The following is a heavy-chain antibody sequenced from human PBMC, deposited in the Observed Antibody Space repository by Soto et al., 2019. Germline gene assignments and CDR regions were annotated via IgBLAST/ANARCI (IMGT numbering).Heavy chain of an antibody. CDR3: ARDDRPWELLGGYYFDS. CDR1: GGTFNNYA. V-gene: IGHV1-69*11. CDR2: IVPILGTA. J-gene: IGHJ4*02. D-gene: IGHD1-26*01. Sequence: QVQLVQSGAEVKKPGSSVKVSCKATGGTFNNYAINWVRQAPGQGLEWMGGIVPILGTASHAQKFQGRVTITADESTTTAYVELSSLRSEDTAVYYCARDDRPWELLGGYYFDSWGQGTLVTVSA.